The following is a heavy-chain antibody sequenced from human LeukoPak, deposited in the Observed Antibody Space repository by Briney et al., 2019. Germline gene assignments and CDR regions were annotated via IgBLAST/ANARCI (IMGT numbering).Heavy chain of an antibody. D-gene: IGHD3-9*01. CDR2: IGPNGAST. CDR1: GFTFSSYA. CDR3: VKDLTGTWSFDY. V-gene: IGHV3-64D*06. Sequence: GGSLRLSCAASGFTFSSYAMHWVRQAPGKGLEYVSSIGPNGASTLYADSVKGRFTISRDNSKNALYLQLTSLRLEDTALYYCVKDLTGTWSFDYWGQGTLVTVSS. J-gene: IGHJ4*02.